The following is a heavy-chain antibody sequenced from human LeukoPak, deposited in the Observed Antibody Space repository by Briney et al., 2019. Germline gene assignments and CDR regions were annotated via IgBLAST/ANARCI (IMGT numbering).Heavy chain of an antibody. CDR1: GYSFTSYW. CDR2: IYPGDSDT. CDR3: ARRDTVTYYFDY. J-gene: IGHJ4*02. D-gene: IGHD4-11*01. V-gene: IGHV5-51*01. Sequence: GESLKISCKGSGYSFTSYWIGYVRQMTGKCLEWMGIIYPGDSDTRYSPSFQGQVTISADKSISTAYLQWSSLKASDTAMYYCARRDTVTYYFDYWGQGTLVTVSS.